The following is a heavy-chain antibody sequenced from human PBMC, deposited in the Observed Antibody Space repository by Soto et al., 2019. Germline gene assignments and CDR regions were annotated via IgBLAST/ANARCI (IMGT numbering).Heavy chain of an antibody. CDR1: GYTFTSYG. CDR2: ISAYNGNT. D-gene: IGHD3-9*01. CDR3: ATLLRYFDLPGEPYFDY. Sequence: QVQLVQSGAEVKKPGASVKVSCKASGYTFTSYGISWVRQAPGQGLEWMGWISAYNGNTNYAQKLQGRVTMTTDTSTSTAYMELRSLRFDDTAVYYCATLLRYFDLPGEPYFDYWGQGTLVPVSS. J-gene: IGHJ4*02. V-gene: IGHV1-18*01.